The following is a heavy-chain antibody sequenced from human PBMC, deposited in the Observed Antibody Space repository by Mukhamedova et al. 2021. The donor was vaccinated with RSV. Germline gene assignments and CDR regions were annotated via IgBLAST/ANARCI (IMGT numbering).Heavy chain of an antibody. V-gene: IGHV1-69*04. Sequence: PGQGLEWMGRIIPILGIANYAQKFQGRVTITADKSTSTAYMELSSLRSEDTAVYYCARARSGVDYFDYWGQGTLVIVS. D-gene: IGHD3-3*01. CDR3: ARARSGVDYFDY. J-gene: IGHJ4*02. CDR2: IIPILGIA.